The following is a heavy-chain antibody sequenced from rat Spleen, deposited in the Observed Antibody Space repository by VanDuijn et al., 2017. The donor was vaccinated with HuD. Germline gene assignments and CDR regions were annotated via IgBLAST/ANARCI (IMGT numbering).Heavy chain of an antibody. J-gene: IGHJ1*01. D-gene: IGHD1-11*01. CDR2: ISYEGSST. CDR3: ARHGGYSDLYYWYFDF. Sequence: EVQLVESGGGLVQPGRSLTLSCVVSGFTFSDYNMAWVRQAPEKGLEWVASISYEGSSTYYGDSVKGRFTISRDNAKSTLYLQMNSLRSEDTATYYCARHGGYSDLYYWYFDFWGPGTMVTVSS. V-gene: IGHV5-22*01. CDR1: GFTFSDYN.